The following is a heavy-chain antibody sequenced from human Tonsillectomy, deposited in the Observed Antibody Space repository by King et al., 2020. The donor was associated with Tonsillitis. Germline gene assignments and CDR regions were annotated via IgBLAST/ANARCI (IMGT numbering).Heavy chain of an antibody. Sequence: DVQLVESGGGLVQPGGSLRISCAASGFTFSNYVMSWVRQAPGKGLEWVSAISGSGGSTYYADSVKGRFTISRDNSKNTLYLQMNSMRAEDTAIYYCAKDGMTTVTYHYFDYWGQGTLAAVPS. J-gene: IGHJ4*02. V-gene: IGHV3-23*04. CDR3: AKDGMTTVTYHYFDY. CDR1: GFTFSNYV. D-gene: IGHD4-17*01. CDR2: ISGSGGST.